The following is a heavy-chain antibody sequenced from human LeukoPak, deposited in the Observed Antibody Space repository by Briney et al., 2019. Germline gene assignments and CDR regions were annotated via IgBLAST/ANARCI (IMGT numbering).Heavy chain of an antibody. CDR2: ISSSSSYI. D-gene: IGHD3-3*01. CDR1: GFTFSSYS. V-gene: IGHV3-21*04. Sequence: GGSLRLSCAASGFTFSSYSMNWVRQAPGKGLEWVSSISSSSSYIYYADSVKGRFTISRDNAKNSLYLQMNSLRAEDTAVYYCAKQLSRYYDFWSGNFDYWGQGTLVTVSS. J-gene: IGHJ4*02. CDR3: AKQLSRYYDFWSGNFDY.